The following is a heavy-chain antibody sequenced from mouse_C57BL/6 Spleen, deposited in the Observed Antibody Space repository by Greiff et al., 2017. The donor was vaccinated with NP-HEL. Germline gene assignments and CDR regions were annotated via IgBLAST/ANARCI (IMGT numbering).Heavy chain of an antibody. CDR1: GFTFSDYG. CDR2: ISSGSSTI. J-gene: IGHJ4*01. Sequence: EVKLMESGGGLVKPGGSLKLSCAASGFTFSDYGMHWVRQAPEKGLEWVAYISSGSSTIYYADTVKGRFTISRDNAKNTLFLQMTSLRSEDTAMYYCASDGGYAMDYWGQGTSVTVSS. V-gene: IGHV5-17*01. CDR3: ASDGGYAMDY.